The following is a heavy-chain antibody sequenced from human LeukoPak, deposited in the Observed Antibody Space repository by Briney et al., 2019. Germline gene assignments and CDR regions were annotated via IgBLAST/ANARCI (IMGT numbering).Heavy chain of an antibody. CDR1: GFTFSSYA. CDR2: ISYDGSNK. J-gene: IGHJ3*02. Sequence: PGGSLRLSCAASGFTFSSYAMHWVRQAPGKGLEWVAVISYDGSNKYYADSVKGRFTISRDNSKNTLYLQMNSLRAEDTAVYYCGVFGAFDIWGQGTMVTVSS. CDR3: GVFGAFDI. V-gene: IGHV3-30*04. D-gene: IGHD3-16*01.